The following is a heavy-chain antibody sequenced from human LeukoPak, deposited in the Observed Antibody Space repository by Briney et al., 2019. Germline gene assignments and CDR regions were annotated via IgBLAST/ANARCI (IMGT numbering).Heavy chain of an antibody. D-gene: IGHD5-12*01. CDR1: GGSFSGYY. Sequence: SETLSLTCAVYGGSFSGYYWSWIRQPAGKELEWIGRIYASGTTRFNPSLKSRVNMSVDTTKNQFSLKLSSVTAADTAVYFCARGMAAAYDYNWFDPWGQGILVTVSS. J-gene: IGHJ5*02. CDR2: IYASGTT. V-gene: IGHV4-59*10. CDR3: ARGMAAAYDYNWFDP.